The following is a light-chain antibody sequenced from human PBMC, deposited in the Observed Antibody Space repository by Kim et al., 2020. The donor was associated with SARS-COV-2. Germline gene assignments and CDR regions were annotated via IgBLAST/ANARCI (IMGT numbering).Light chain of an antibody. CDR1: SSNIGRNS. CDR2: TND. Sequence: GQRVTISCSGSSSNIGRNSVNWYQYLPGAAAKLRIYTNDQRPSGVPDRFSGSKSDTSASLAVTGLQSEDEADYYCAAWDGSLNIWVFGTGTQLTVL. CDR3: AAWDGSLNIWV. J-gene: IGLJ3*02. V-gene: IGLV1-44*01.